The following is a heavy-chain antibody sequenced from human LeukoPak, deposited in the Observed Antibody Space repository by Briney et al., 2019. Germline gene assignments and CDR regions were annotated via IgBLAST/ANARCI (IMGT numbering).Heavy chain of an antibody. CDR2: ISSSGSTV. Sequence: GGSLRLSCAASGDTFSSHEMNWVRQAPGKGLEWVSYISSSGSTVHYADSVKGRFTISRDNTKNLLFLQMNSLRDEDTAVYYCARVPGSSGWNYYFDYWGQGTLVTVSS. J-gene: IGHJ4*02. V-gene: IGHV3-48*03. CDR1: GDTFSSHE. CDR3: ARVPGSSGWNYYFDY. D-gene: IGHD6-19*01.